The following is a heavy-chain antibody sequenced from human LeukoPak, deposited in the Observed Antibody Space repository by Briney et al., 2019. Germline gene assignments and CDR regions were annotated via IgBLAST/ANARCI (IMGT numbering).Heavy chain of an antibody. CDR1: GGSISSGSYY. D-gene: IGHD2-2*01. CDR2: IYTSGST. V-gene: IGHV4-61*02. J-gene: IGHJ5*02. CDR3: ARGVVALNWFDP. Sequence: SETLSLTCTVSGGSISSGSYYWSWIRQPAGKGLEWIGRIYTSGSTNYNPSLKSRVTISVDTSKNQFSLKLSSVTAADTAVYYCARGVVALNWFDPWGQGTLDTVSS.